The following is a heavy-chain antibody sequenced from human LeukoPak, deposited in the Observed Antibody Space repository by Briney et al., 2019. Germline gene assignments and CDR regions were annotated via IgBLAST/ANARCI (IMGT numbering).Heavy chain of an antibody. V-gene: IGHV3-7*04. CDR2: IKQDGGEK. D-gene: IGHD5-12*01. J-gene: IGHJ4*02. CDR1: GYTLNRFR. Sequence: PGGSLRLSCAASGYTLNRFRTSGGRQAQGKGLEWVANIKQDGGEKYYVESVKGGFTISRDNAKNSLYLQMNSLRAEDAAVFYCARDGTYTDYDPDFDIWGQGALVTVSS. CDR3: ARDGTYTDYDPDFDI.